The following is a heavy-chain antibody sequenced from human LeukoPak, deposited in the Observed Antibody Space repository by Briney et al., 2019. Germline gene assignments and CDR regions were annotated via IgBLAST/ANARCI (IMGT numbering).Heavy chain of an antibody. CDR3: TTDAMIVGEGYYYYMDV. V-gene: IGHV3-15*01. Sequence: RGSLRLSSAASRLTPSNAGISSVRQAPRHERECVSGMKRKTDGGTTDYAAPVKGRFTISRDDSKNTLYLQMNSLKTEDTAVYYCTTDAMIVGEGYYYYMDVWGKGTTVTVSS. J-gene: IGHJ6*03. CDR1: RLTPSNAG. CDR2: MKRKTDGGTT. D-gene: IGHD3-22*01.